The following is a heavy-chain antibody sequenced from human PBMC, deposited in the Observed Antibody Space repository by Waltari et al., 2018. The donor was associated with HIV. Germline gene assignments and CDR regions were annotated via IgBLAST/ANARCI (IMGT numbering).Heavy chain of an antibody. J-gene: IGHJ6*02. CDR1: GGSLSGFY. CDR3: VRGRRVSMKLIVPGQYEIDI. V-gene: IGHV4-34*01. Sequence: QVQLQQWGAGLLKPSETLSLTCAVYGGSLSGFYWSWIRQSPGKGLQWIAEINHSTYTNHNPSLQSRVTISVDTSKNQFSLKMTSVTAADTAIYYCVRGRRVSMKLIVPGQYEIDIWGQGTTVTVSS. CDR2: INHSTYT. D-gene: IGHD6-6*01.